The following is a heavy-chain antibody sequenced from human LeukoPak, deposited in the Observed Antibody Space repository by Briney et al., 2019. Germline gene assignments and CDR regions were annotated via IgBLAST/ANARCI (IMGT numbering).Heavy chain of an antibody. CDR1: LFTPTRSW. CDR3: ARVSEGAFDI. D-gene: IGHD6-25*01. V-gene: IGHV3-74*01. CDR2: INSDGSST. Sequence: GGSPRLSSAPSLFTPTRSWTHCVRQGPGEGLGWISRINSDGSSTNQADSVKGRFTISRDNANNTLYLQMNSLRAEDTAVYYCARVSEGAFDIWGQGTMVTVSS. J-gene: IGHJ3*02.